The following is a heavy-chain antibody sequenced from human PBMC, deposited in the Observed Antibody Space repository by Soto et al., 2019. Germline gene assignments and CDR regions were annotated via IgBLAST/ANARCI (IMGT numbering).Heavy chain of an antibody. CDR2: ISTYNGNT. Sequence: QVQLVQSGAEVKKPGASVKVSCKASGYTFTNYGIIWVRQAPGQGLEWMGWISTYNGNTNYAQKLQDRVTMTTDTSTGTAYMELRSLRSDGTAFYYCARNYYPYYFDYWGQGTLVTVSS. V-gene: IGHV1-18*01. CDR1: GYTFTNYG. J-gene: IGHJ4*02. D-gene: IGHD3-22*01. CDR3: ARNYYPYYFDY.